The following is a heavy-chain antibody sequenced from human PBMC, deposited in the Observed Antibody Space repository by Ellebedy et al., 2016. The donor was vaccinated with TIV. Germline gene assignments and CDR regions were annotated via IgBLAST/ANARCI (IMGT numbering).Heavy chain of an antibody. J-gene: IGHJ4*02. Sequence: MPSETLSLTCTVSGGSISSYYWSWIRQPPGKGLEWIGYIYYSGSTDYNPSLQSRVTMSVDTSKNQFSLKLSSVTAADTAVYYCAGGYSSGWTDYWGQGTLVTVSS. CDR2: IYYSGST. D-gene: IGHD6-19*01. CDR1: GGSISSYY. V-gene: IGHV4-59*12. CDR3: AGGYSSGWTDY.